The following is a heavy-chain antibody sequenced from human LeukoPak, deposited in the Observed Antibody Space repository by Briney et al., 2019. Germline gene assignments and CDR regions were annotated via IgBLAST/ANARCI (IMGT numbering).Heavy chain of an antibody. J-gene: IGHJ4*02. CDR3: ARAMSGCSSTSCYDY. D-gene: IGHD2-2*01. CDR2: IPSSSSYI. CDR1: GFTFSSYS. Sequence: GGSLRLSCAASGFTFSSYSMNWVRQAPGKGLEWVSSIPSSSSYIYYADSVKGRFTISRDNAKNSLYLQMNSLRAEDTAVYYCARAMSGCSSTSCYDYWGQGTLVTVSS. V-gene: IGHV3-21*01.